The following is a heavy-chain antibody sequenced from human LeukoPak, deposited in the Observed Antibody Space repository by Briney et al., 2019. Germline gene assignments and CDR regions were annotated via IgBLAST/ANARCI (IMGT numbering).Heavy chain of an antibody. Sequence: GASVKVSCKASGYTFTDYYMHWMRQAPGQGLEWMGWINPKSGGANSAQKFQGRVTMTRDTSISTAYMELSRLRSDDTAMYYCARDYIAMAGTCFDYWGQGTLV. CDR3: ARDYIAMAGTCFDY. D-gene: IGHD6-19*01. CDR1: GYTFTDYY. V-gene: IGHV1-2*02. CDR2: INPKSGGA. J-gene: IGHJ4*02.